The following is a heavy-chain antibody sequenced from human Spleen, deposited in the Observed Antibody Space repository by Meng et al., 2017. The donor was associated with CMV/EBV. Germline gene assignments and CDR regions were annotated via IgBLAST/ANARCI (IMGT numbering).Heavy chain of an antibody. D-gene: IGHD5-12*01. V-gene: IGHV4-39*07. CDR1: GGSNRSTHYY. Sequence: QLVVRGWGPGLVKPSETLSLTCTVSGGSNRSTHYYWGWIRQPPGKGLEWIGSIYYSGSTFYNPSLKSRGTISVDTSKNQFSLKLISVTAADTAVYYCARDRGVGGYEPFDYWGQGTLVTVSS. J-gene: IGHJ4*02. CDR3: ARDRGVGGYEPFDY. CDR2: IYYSGST.